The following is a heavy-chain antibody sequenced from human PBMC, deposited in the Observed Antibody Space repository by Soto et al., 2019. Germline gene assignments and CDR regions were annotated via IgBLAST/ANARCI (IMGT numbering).Heavy chain of an antibody. Sequence: GAPLRLSCAASGFTFRSPLMGWVRQAPGKGLDWVANIKQDGGERNYLDSVKGRFTISRDNADNSLFLQMNRLRGEDTAVYYCARDFPFYYGMDVWGQGTTVTVAS. CDR1: GFTFRSPL. CDR3: ARDFPFYYGMDV. V-gene: IGHV3-7*01. CDR2: IKQDGGER. J-gene: IGHJ6*02. D-gene: IGHD3-16*01.